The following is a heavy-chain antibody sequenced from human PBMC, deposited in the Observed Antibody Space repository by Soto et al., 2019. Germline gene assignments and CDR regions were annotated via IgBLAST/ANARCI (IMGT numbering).Heavy chain of an antibody. CDR2: ISGGSPKE. CDR3: AKDFSRDSFSQKPSCGGNYGMDV. CDR1: GFPFDNYA. J-gene: IGHJ6*02. V-gene: IGHV3-23*01. Sequence: GGSLRLSCEASGFPFDNYAMSWVRQAPGKGLEWVSAISGGSPKEFYAESVKGRFIISRDNSKNTLFLEMNSLRADDAALYYCAKDFSRDSFSQKPSCGGNYGMDVWGQGTTVTVSS. D-gene: IGHD2-21*01.